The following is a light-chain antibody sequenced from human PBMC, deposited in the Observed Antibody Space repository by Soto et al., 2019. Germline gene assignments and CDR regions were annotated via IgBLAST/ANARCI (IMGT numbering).Light chain of an antibody. J-gene: IGKJ1*01. CDR1: QGISHY. Sequence: EIQMTQSPSSLSASVGDRVTITCRASQGISHYLAWYQQKPGKVPKLLIYGASTLQSGVPSRLSGSGSGTDFTLIINSLQPEDVATYYGQKYDSAPWTFGQGTKEEIK. CDR2: GAS. V-gene: IGKV1-27*01. CDR3: QKYDSAPWT.